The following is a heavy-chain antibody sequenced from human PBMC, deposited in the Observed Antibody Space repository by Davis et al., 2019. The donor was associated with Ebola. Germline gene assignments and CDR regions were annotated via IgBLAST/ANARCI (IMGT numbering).Heavy chain of an antibody. CDR2: IRSKANSYAT. D-gene: IGHD2-2*01. V-gene: IGHV3-73*01. CDR1: GFTFSDSA. J-gene: IGHJ4*02. CDR3: TRQGTYQPTDY. Sequence: GESLKISCAASGFTFSDSAMHWVRQASGRGLEWVGRIRSKANSYATAYAASVKGRFTISRDDSKNTAYLQMNSLKTEDTAVYYCTRQGTYQPTDYWGQGTLVTVSS.